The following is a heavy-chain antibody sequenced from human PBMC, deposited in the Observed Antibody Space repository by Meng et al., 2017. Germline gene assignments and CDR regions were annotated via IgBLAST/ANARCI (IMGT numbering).Heavy chain of an antibody. CDR2: INRSGST. CDR1: GGSFSGYY. V-gene: IGHV4-34*02. D-gene: IGHD6-19*01. CDR3: AREIAVAAHYYWHFDL. Sequence: QVHLQQWGAGLLKPSEPLSLTCAVYGGSFSGYYWSWIRQPPGKGLEWIGEINRSGSTNYNPSLRSRVTISVDTSKNQFSLKLNSVTAADTAVYYCAREIAVAAHYYWHFDLWGRGTLVTVSS. J-gene: IGHJ2*01.